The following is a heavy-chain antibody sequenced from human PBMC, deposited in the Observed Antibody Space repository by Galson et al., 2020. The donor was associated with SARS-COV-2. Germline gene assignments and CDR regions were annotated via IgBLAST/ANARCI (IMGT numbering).Heavy chain of an antibody. CDR3: ARLTTVEHPYYYYYGMDV. Sequence: SGPTLVKPTQTLTLTCTFSGFSLSTSGMCVSWIRQPPGKALEWLALIDWDDDKYYSTSLKTRLTISKDTSKNQVVLTMTNMDPVDTATYYCARLTTVEHPYYYYYGMDVWGQGTTVTVSS. V-gene: IGHV2-70*01. CDR1: GFSLSTSGMC. D-gene: IGHD4-17*01. J-gene: IGHJ6*02. CDR2: IDWDDDK.